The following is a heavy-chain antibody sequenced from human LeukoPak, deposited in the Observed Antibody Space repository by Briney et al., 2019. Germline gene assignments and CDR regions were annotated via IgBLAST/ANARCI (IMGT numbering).Heavy chain of an antibody. D-gene: IGHD3-3*01. CDR2: INPNSGGT. Sequence: ASVKVSCKASGYTFTGYYMHWVRQAPGQGLEWMGWINPNSGGTNYAQKFQGRVTMTRATSISTAYMELSRLRSADTAVYYCARPCFDFWSGSPPFYYMEALGKGNTVTVSS. J-gene: IGHJ6*03. V-gene: IGHV1-2*02. CDR3: ARPCFDFWSGSPPFYYMEA. CDR1: GYTFTGYY.